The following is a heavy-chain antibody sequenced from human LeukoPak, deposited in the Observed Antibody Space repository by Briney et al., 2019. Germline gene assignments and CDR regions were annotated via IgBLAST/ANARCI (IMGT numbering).Heavy chain of an antibody. V-gene: IGHV5-51*01. CDR1: GYRFTSYW. CDR3: ARRTDSGWKWFDP. D-gene: IGHD6-25*01. J-gene: IGHJ5*02. CDR2: IHPGEYER. Sequence: SLKISCKASGYRFTSYWIGWVRQMPGKGLEWMGVIHPGEYERRYSPSFEGQVTISADKSISTAYMQWSSLKASDTAMYYCARRTDSGWKWFDPWGQGTLVTVSS.